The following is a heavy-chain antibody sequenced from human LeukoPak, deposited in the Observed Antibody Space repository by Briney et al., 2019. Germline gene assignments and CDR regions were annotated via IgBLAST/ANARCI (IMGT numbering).Heavy chain of an antibody. D-gene: IGHD3-10*01. CDR2: ISAYKGNT. CDR1: GYTCSTYG. V-gene: IGHV1-18*01. J-gene: IGHJ3*01. CDR3: ARDLYYYGSGSYYDVFDV. Sequence: ASVKVSCKASGYTCSTYGISWVRQAPGHGLEWMGWISAYKGNTYYAQKLQGRVTMTTDTSTSTAYMELRSLRSDDTAIYYCARDLYYYGSGSYYDVFDVWGQGTMVTVSS.